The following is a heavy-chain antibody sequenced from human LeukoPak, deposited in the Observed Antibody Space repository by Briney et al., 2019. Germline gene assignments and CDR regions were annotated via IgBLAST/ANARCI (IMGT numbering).Heavy chain of an antibody. CDR2: INHSGST. CDR1: GGSFSGYY. CDR3: ARAPFGVIASFDY. Sequence: SETLSLTCAVYGGSFSGYYWSWIRQPPGKGLEWIGEINHSGSTNYNPSLKSRVTISVDTSKNQFSLKLSSVTAADTAVYYCARAPFGVIASFDYWGQGTLVTVSS. V-gene: IGHV4-34*09. D-gene: IGHD3-16*02. J-gene: IGHJ4*02.